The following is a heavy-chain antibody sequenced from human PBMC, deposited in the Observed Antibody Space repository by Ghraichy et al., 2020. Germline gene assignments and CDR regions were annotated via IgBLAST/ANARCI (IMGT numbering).Heavy chain of an antibody. CDR3: VRDRIPDGRVGELAFADDP. Sequence: GSLNISCVASGFIFSRYSMNWVRQAPGKGLEWVSFISRGANRIYYADSVRGRFTISRDNAKNTLHLQMNSLRDDDTAVYYCVRDRIPDGRVGELAFADDPWGQGALVTVSS. D-gene: IGHD3-16*02. CDR2: ISRGANRI. V-gene: IGHV3-21*06. CDR1: GFIFSRYS. J-gene: IGHJ5*02.